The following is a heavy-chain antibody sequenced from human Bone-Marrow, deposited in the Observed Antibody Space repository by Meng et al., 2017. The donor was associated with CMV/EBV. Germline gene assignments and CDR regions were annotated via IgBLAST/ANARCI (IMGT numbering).Heavy chain of an antibody. J-gene: IGHJ6*02. CDR3: ARDRVEMGYCSSTSCYTNYYYGMDV. CDR2: IRYDGSNK. D-gene: IGHD2-2*02. CDR1: GFTFSAYA. V-gene: IGHV3-30*02. Sequence: GGSLRLSCAASGFTFSAYAMSWVRQAPGKGLEWVAFIRYDGSNKYYADSVKGRFTISRDNSKNTLYLQMNSLRAEDTAVYFCARDRVEMGYCSSTSCYTNYYYGMDVWGQGTTVTVSS.